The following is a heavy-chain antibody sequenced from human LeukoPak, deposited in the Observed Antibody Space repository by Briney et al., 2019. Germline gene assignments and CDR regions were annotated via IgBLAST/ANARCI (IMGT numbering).Heavy chain of an antibody. V-gene: IGHV1-8*02. Sequence: VASVKVSCKASGYTFTSYDINWVRQATGQGLEWMGWMNPNSGNTGYAQKFQGRVTMTRNTSISTAYMELSSLRSEDTAVYYCATVLTRYCSSTSCSMMFDYWGQGTLVTVSS. CDR2: MNPNSGNT. J-gene: IGHJ4*02. CDR1: GYTFTSYD. D-gene: IGHD2-2*01. CDR3: ATVLTRYCSSTSCSMMFDY.